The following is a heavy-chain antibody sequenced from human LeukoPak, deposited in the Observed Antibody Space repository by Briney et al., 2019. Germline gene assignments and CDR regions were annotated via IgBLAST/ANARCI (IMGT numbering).Heavy chain of an antibody. CDR3: ARAIGVIDAFDI. CDR1: GFTVSSNY. CDR2: IYSGGST. J-gene: IGHJ3*02. V-gene: IGHV3-66*01. D-gene: IGHD3-10*01. Sequence: GGSLRLSCAASGFTVSSNYMSGVRQAPGKGLEWVSVIYSGGSTYYADSVKGRFTISRDNSKNTLYLQMNSLRAEDTAVYYCARAIGVIDAFDIWGQGTMVTVSS.